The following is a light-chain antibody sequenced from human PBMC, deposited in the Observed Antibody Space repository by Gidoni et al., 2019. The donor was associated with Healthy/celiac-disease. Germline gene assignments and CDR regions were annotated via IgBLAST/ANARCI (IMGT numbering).Light chain of an antibody. CDR3: SSYTSSSTYV. V-gene: IGLV2-14*01. CDR1: SSDVGGYNY. CDR2: DVS. J-gene: IGLJ1*01. Sequence: QSALTQPASVSGSPGQSITISCTGTSSDVGGYNYVYWYQQHPGKAPKLMIYDVSKRPSGVSNRFSGSKSGNPASLTISGLQAEDEADYYCSSYTSSSTYVFGTGTKVTVL.